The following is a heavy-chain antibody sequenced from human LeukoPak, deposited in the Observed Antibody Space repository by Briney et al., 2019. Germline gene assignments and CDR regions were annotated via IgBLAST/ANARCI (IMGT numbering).Heavy chain of an antibody. D-gene: IGHD2-15*01. V-gene: IGHV3-21*01. Sequence: GGSLRLSCAASGFTFSSYSMNWVRQAPGKGLEWVSSISSSSVYIYYADSVKGRFTISRDNAKNSLYLQMNGLRAEDTAVYYCARSTSCDYWGQGTLVAVSS. CDR2: ISSSSVYI. CDR1: GFTFSSYS. CDR3: ARSTSCDY. J-gene: IGHJ4*02.